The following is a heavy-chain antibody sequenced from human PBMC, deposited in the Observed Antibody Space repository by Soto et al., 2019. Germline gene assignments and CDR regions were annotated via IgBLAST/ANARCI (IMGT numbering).Heavy chain of an antibody. CDR2: ISGSGGST. V-gene: IGHV3-23*01. Sequence: GGSLRLSCAASGFTFSSYAMSWVRQAPGKGLEWVSAISGSGGSTYYADSVKGRFTISRDNSKNTLYLQMNSLRAEDTAVYYCAKDGLGLSSWYDYYYYYMDVWGKGTTVTVSS. D-gene: IGHD6-13*01. J-gene: IGHJ6*03. CDR3: AKDGLGLSSWYDYYYYYMDV. CDR1: GFTFSSYA.